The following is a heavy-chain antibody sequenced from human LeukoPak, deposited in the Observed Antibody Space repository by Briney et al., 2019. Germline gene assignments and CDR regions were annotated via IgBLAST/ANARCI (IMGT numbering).Heavy chain of an antibody. CDR2: INTNTGNP. D-gene: IGHD3-3*01. CDR1: GYTFTSYA. J-gene: IGHJ4*02. CDR3: ARDAKYYDFWSGYYTGHYYFDY. Sequence: ASVKVSCKASGYTFTSYAMNWVRQAPGQGLEWMGWINTNTGNPTYAQGFTGRFVFSFDTSVSTAYLQISSLKAEDTAVYYCARDAKYYDFWSGYYTGHYYFDYWGQGTLVTVSS. V-gene: IGHV7-4-1*02.